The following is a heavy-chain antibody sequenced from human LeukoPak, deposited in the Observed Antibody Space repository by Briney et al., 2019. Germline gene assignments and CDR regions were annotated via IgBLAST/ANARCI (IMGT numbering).Heavy chain of an antibody. CDR1: GGTFSSYA. CDR2: IIPIFGTA. J-gene: IGHJ4*02. Sequence: SVNVSCKASGGTFSSYAISWVRQAPGQGLEWMGRIIPIFGTANYAQKFQGTVTITTDESTSTAYMELSSLRSEDTAVYYCARDEVGALQNDYWGQGTLVTVSS. CDR3: ARDEVGALQNDY. V-gene: IGHV1-69*05. D-gene: IGHD1-26*01.